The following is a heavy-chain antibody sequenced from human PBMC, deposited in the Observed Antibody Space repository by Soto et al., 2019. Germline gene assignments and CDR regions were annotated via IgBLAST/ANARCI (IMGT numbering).Heavy chain of an antibody. CDR2: IWYDGSNK. D-gene: IGHD6-19*01. J-gene: IGHJ6*02. CDR1: GFTFSSYG. V-gene: IGHV3-33*01. CDR3: ARDKGRASGWYYYYYGMDV. Sequence: GGSLRLSCAASGFTFSSYGMHWVRQAPGKGLEWVAVIWYDGSNKYYADSVKGRFTISRDNSKNTLYLQMNSLRAEDTAVYYCARDKGRASGWYYYYYGMDVWGQGTTVTVSS.